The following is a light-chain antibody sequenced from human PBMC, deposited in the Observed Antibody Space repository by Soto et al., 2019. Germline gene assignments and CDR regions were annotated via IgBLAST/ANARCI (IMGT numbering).Light chain of an antibody. J-gene: IGKJ1*01. CDR2: GVF. V-gene: IGKV3-20*01. CDR1: QIIGNNY. Sequence: EIVLTQSPGTLSLSPGERATLSCRASQIIGNNYLAWYQQKPGQAPRLLIYGVFSRAAGIPDRISGSGSGTDFTLTFSRLGPEDFAVSYCQQYRSSPTFGQGTKV. CDR3: QQYRSSPT.